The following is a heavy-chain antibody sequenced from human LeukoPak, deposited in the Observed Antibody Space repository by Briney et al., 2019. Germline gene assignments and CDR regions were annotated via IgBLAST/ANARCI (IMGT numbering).Heavy chain of an antibody. V-gene: IGHV1-46*01. Sequence: ASVKVSCKASGYTFINYFVHWVRQAPGQGLEWMGMIDPSVVSTTYAQKFQGRVTMGSDTSTSTVYLDLTSLRSEDTAMYYCARLSPAAVSGSGSHPPPFDCWGQGTLVTVSS. CDR2: IDPSVVST. J-gene: IGHJ4*02. CDR3: ARLSPAAVSGSGSHPPPFDC. CDR1: GYTFINYF. D-gene: IGHD3-10*01.